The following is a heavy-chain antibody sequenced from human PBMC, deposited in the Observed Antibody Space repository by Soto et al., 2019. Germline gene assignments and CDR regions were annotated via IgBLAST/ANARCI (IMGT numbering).Heavy chain of an antibody. CDR1: GYTFTSYH. CDR2: ISAYNTNT. Sequence: QVQLVQSGAEVKKPGSSVKVSCKTTGYTFTSYHISWVRQAPGQGLEWMGWISAYNTNTNYAQKFQGRVTMTTDTLTSTAYMELRSLRSDDTAVYYCARDTPPTDYWGQGTLVTVSS. CDR3: ARDTPPTDY. J-gene: IGHJ4*02. V-gene: IGHV1-18*01.